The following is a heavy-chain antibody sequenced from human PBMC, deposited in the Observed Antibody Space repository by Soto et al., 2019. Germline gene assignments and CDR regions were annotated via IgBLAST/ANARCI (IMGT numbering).Heavy chain of an antibody. CDR2: IKQDGSKK. D-gene: IGHD2-15*01. CDR1: GFTFSSYC. J-gene: IGHJ4*02. CDR3: ARTPGAYSDDY. V-gene: IGHV3-7*03. Sequence: GGSLRLSCAASGFTFSSYCMNWVRQAPGKGLEWVANIKQDGSKKDYVDSVKGRFTISRDNAKNTLYLQMNSLRAEDSAVYYCARTPGAYSDDYWGQGTLVTVSS.